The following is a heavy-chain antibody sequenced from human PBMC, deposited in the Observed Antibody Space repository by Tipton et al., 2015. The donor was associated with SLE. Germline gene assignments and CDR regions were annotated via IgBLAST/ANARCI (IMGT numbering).Heavy chain of an antibody. CDR1: GDSISSYY. J-gene: IGHJ3*02. Sequence: LRLSCTVSGDSISSYYWSWIRQPPGKGLEWIGNIYYSGSTSYNPSLKSRVTISVDTSKNQFSLRLSSVTAADTAVYYCVRLAVAADAFDIWGQGTMVTVSS. CDR2: IYYSGST. V-gene: IGHV4-59*01. CDR3: VRLAVAADAFDI. D-gene: IGHD6-19*01.